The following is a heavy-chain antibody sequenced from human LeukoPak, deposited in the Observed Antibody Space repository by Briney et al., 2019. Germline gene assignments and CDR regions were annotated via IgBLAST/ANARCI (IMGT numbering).Heavy chain of an antibody. V-gene: IGHV4-59*01. Sequence: SETLSLTCTVSGGSISSYYWSWIRQPPGKGLEYIGYIYYNGDTSYNPSLKNRVIISIDTSSNQFSLRLNSMTAADTAMYYCARVLRAASWRSYDYWGQGSLVTVSS. D-gene: IGHD5-18*01. CDR2: IYYNGDT. J-gene: IGHJ4*02. CDR1: GGSISSYY. CDR3: ARVLRAASWRSYDY.